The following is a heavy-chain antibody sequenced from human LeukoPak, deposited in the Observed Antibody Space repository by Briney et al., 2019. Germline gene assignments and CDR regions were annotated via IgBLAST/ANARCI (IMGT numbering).Heavy chain of an antibody. CDR3: AKDRGGWPYDAFDI. CDR2: ISGSGGST. V-gene: IGHV3-23*01. CDR1: GFTFSNYG. Sequence: GGSLRLSCTASGFTFSNYGMSWVSQAPGKGLQWVSAISGSGGSTYYADSAKGRLTISRDNSKNTLYLQMNTLRAEDTAVYYCAKDRGGWPYDAFDIWGQGTMFTVSS. J-gene: IGHJ3*02. D-gene: IGHD3-10*01.